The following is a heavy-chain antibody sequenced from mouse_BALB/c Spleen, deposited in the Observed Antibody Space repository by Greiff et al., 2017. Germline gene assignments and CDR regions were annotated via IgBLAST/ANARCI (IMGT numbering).Heavy chain of an antibody. D-gene: IGHD2-1*01. CDR2: INPSTGYT. J-gene: IGHJ1*01. CDR1: GYTFTSYW. CDR3: ARTYGNYAWYFDV. V-gene: IGHV1-7*01. Sequence: VQLQQSGAELAKPGASVKMSCKASGYTFTSYWMHWVKQRPGQGLEWIGYINPSTGYTEYNQKFKDKATLTADKSSSTAYMQLSSLTSEDSAVYYCARTYGNYAWYFDVWGAGTTVTVSS.